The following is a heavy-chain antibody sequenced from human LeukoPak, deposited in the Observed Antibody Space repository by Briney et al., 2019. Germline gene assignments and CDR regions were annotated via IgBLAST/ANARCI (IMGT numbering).Heavy chain of an antibody. CDR3: VKGGYDILTGYTSFDY. Sequence: GGSLRLSCSASGFTFSSYAMHWVRQAPGKGLEYVSAISSNGGSTYYADSVKGRFTTSRDNSKNTLYLQMSSLRAEDTAVYYCVKGGYDILTGYTSFDYWGQGTLVTVSS. D-gene: IGHD3-9*01. V-gene: IGHV3-64D*06. CDR2: ISSNGGST. J-gene: IGHJ4*02. CDR1: GFTFSSYA.